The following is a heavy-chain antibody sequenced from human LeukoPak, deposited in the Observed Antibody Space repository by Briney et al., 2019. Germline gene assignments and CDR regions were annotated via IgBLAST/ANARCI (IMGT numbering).Heavy chain of an antibody. V-gene: IGHV3-21*01. Sequence: GGSLRLSCVASGFTFSSYALSWVRQAPGKGLEWVSSISSSGSYIYYADSVKGRFTISRDNAKNSLYLQMNSLRAEDTAVYYCARDPVPDGMDVWGQGTTVT. CDR1: GFTFSSYA. J-gene: IGHJ6*02. CDR3: ARDPVPDGMDV. CDR2: ISSSGSYI.